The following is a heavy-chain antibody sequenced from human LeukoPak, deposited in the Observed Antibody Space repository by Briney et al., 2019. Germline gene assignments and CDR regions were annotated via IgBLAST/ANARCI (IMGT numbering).Heavy chain of an antibody. CDR3: AKDRHSYSNAYFFDY. V-gene: IGHV3-11*04. J-gene: IGHJ4*02. CDR1: GFTFSDYY. CDR2: ISSSAGTI. Sequence: GGXLRLSCAASGFTFSDYYMSWLRQAPGKGLEWISYISSSAGTIYYADSVKGRFTISRDNAKNSLYLQMNSLRVEDTAVYYCAKDRHSYSNAYFFDYWGQGTLVTVSS. D-gene: IGHD4-11*01.